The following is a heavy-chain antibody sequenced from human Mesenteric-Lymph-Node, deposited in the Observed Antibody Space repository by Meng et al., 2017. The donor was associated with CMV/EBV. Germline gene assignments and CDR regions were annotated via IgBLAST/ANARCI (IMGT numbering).Heavy chain of an antibody. CDR1: GFTFSSYA. D-gene: IGHD6-13*01. CDR2: MTGSGGST. Sequence: GESLKISCAASGFTFSSYAMSWVRQAPGKGLEWVSAMTGSGGSTYYADSVKGRFTISRDNSKNTLYLQMNSLRAEDTAVYYCAKVAMAAAGTGDYWGQGTLVTVSS. J-gene: IGHJ4*02. CDR3: AKVAMAAAGTGDY. V-gene: IGHV3-23*01.